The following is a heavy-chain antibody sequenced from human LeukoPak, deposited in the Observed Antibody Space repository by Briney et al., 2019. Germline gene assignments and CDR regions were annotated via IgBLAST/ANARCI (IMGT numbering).Heavy chain of an antibody. J-gene: IGHJ4*02. V-gene: IGHV1-69*05. CDR2: IIPIFGRA. CDR3: ASGPHYYGACY. Sequence: ASVKVSCKASGGTFSSYAISWVRQAPGQGLEWMGRIIPIFGRANYAQKFQGRVTITTDESTSTVYMELSSLRSEDTAVYYCASGPHYYGACYWGQGTLVTVSS. CDR1: GGTFSSYA. D-gene: IGHD3-10*01.